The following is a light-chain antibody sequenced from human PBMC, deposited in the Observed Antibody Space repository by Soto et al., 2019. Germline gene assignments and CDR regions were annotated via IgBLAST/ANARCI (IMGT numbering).Light chain of an antibody. CDR2: GAS. CDR1: QSISRS. Sequence: EIVLTQSPAILSVSPGERATLSCRASQSISRSLAWYQQKPGQAPRLLIYGASSRATGIPDRFSGSGSGTDFTLTISRLEPEDFAVYYCQQYGSSPTTFGQGTKVDIK. V-gene: IGKV3-20*01. CDR3: QQYGSSPTT. J-gene: IGKJ1*01.